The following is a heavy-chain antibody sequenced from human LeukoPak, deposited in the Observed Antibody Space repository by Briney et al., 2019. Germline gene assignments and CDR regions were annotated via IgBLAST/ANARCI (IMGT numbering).Heavy chain of an antibody. Sequence: SETLFLTCAVYGGSFSGYYWSWIRQPPGKGLEWIGEINHSGSTNYNPSLKSRVTISVDTSKNQFSLKLSSVTAADTAVYYCARGWSNVLRYFDWLLAYGMDVWGQGTTVTVSS. CDR3: ARGWSNVLRYFDWLLAYGMDV. D-gene: IGHD3-9*01. CDR1: GGSFSGYY. CDR2: INHSGST. J-gene: IGHJ6*02. V-gene: IGHV4-34*01.